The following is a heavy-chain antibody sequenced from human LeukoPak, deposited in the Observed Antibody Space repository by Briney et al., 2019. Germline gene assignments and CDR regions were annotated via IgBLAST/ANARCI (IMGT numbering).Heavy chain of an antibody. D-gene: IGHD6-13*01. Sequence: GGSLRLSCAASGFTFSSYGMSWVRQAPGKGLEWVSAISGSGGSTYYADSVKGRFTISRDNAKNSLYLQMNSLRAEDTAVYYCARDRSHQRRFHSSREENWFDPWGQGTLVTVSS. J-gene: IGHJ5*02. CDR3: ARDRSHQRRFHSSREENWFDP. V-gene: IGHV3-23*01. CDR1: GFTFSSYG. CDR2: ISGSGGST.